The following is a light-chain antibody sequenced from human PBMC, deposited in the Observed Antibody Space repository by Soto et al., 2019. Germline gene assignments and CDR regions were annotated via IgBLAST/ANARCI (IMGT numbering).Light chain of an antibody. CDR2: SAS. CDR1: QHIGTF. Sequence: DIQMTQSPSSLSASIGDRVTITCRASQHIGTFLNWYQQKSGRAPRLLIYSASKLQSGVPARFSGGGSGTHFTLIITSLQPEDLASYYCQQSQTVPYTFGQGTKLQI. J-gene: IGKJ2*01. CDR3: QQSQTVPYT. V-gene: IGKV1-39*01.